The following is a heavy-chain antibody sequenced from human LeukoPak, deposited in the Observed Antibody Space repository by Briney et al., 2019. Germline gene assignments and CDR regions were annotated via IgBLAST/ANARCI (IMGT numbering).Heavy chain of an antibody. V-gene: IGHV4-59*01. CDR3: ARVLRYFDWSRDYYYMDV. J-gene: IGHJ6*03. Sequence: PSETLSLTCTVSGGSISSYYWSWIRQPPGKGLEWIGYIYYSGRTNYNPSLKSRVTISVDTSKNQFSLKLSSVTAADTAVYYCARVLRYFDWSRDYYYMDVWGKGTTVTVSS. CDR1: GGSISSYY. D-gene: IGHD3-9*01. CDR2: IYYSGRT.